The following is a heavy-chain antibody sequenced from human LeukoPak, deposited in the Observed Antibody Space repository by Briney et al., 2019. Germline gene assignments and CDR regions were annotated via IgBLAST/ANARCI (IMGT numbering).Heavy chain of an antibody. V-gene: IGHV4-39*01. CDR3: ARHLSTLDILTGYYKGDAFDI. CDR1: HGSITTPDYY. D-gene: IGHD3-9*01. J-gene: IGHJ3*02. Sequence: SETLSLTCSVSHGSITTPDYYWGWIRQPPGKGLEWIGRIYTSGSTNYNPSLQSRVTISVDTSKNQFSLKLSSVTAADTAVYYCARHLSTLDILTGYYKGDAFDIWGQGTMVTVSS. CDR2: IYTSGST.